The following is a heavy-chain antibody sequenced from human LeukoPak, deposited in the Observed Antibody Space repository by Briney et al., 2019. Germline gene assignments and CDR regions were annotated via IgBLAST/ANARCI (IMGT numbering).Heavy chain of an antibody. J-gene: IGHJ4*01. CDR2: ISSSSSTI. CDR1: GFTFRSYS. Sequence: PGGPLRLSCAASGFTFRSYSKNWLPQAPGKALEWVSYISSSSSTIYYADSVKGRFTISRDNSQNTLFLQMNSLRVEDAAIYYCARDAQRGFDYSNSLKNWGHGTLVTVSS. D-gene: IGHD4-11*01. V-gene: IGHV3-48*01. CDR3: ARDAQRGFDYSNSLKN.